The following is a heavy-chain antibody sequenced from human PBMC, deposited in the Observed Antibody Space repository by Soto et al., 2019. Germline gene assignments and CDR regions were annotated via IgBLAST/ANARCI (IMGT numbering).Heavy chain of an antibody. Sequence: ASVKVSCKASGYTFTSYAMHRVRQAPGQRLEWMGWINAGNGNTKYSQKFQGRVTITRDTSASIAYMELSSLRSEDTAVYYCARASPYCSGGSCSEYFQHWGQGXLVTVYS. CDR1: GYTFTSYA. CDR3: ARASPYCSGGSCSEYFQH. CDR2: INAGNGNT. J-gene: IGHJ1*01. D-gene: IGHD2-15*01. V-gene: IGHV1-3*01.